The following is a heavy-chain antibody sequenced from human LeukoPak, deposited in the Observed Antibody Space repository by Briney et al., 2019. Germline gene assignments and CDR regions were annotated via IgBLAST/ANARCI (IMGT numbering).Heavy chain of an antibody. Sequence: PSETQSVTRTVSGGSISISSYYWGWIRQPPGKGLEWIGSLYYSGSTYYNPSLKSRVTISVDTSKNQFSLKLSSVTAADTAVYYCARLPVSLLVWFGEDYWGVGTLVTVSS. V-gene: IGHV4-39*01. D-gene: IGHD3-10*01. J-gene: IGHJ4*02. CDR2: LYYSGST. CDR1: GGSISISSYY. CDR3: ARLPVSLLVWFGEDY.